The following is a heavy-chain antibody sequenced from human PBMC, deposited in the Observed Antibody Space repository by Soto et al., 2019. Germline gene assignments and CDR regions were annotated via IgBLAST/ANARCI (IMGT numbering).Heavy chain of an antibody. J-gene: IGHJ3*02. Sequence: QVQLVQSGAEVKKPGSSVKVSCKASGGTFSSYAISWVRQAPGQGLEWMGGIIPIFGTANYAQKFQGRVTITGEQSTGTAFLGLSRPKSEDTAVYYCARCRVYRGYFWAFDIWGQGTMVTVSS. CDR3: ARCRVYRGYFWAFDI. CDR1: GGTFSSYA. D-gene: IGHD3-3*01. CDR2: IIPIFGTA. V-gene: IGHV1-69*01.